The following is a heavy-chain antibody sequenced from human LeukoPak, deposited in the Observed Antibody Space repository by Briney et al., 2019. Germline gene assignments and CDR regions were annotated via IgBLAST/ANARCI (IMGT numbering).Heavy chain of an antibody. CDR2: ISFHETNK. D-gene: IGHD3-16*01. J-gene: IGHJ5*02. Sequence: GGSLRLSCVASGFNFTNYGMHWLRQAPGKGLEWVGVISFHETNKYYADSVRGRFTISRDSSKNTVVLQMNNLRIEDTAIYYCAKDKIGAINWFDPWGQGTLVTVSS. V-gene: IGHV3-30*18. CDR3: AKDKIGAINWFDP. CDR1: GFNFTNYG.